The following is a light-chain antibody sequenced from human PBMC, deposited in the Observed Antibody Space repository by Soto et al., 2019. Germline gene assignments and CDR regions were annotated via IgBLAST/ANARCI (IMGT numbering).Light chain of an antibody. J-gene: IGKJ1*01. Sequence: DIQLTQSPSFLSASVGDRVTITCRASQGISSYLAWYQQKPGKAPKLLIYGASTLQNGGPSTFSGSGSGTEFTLTINSLQHEDFATYYCQQLNSYPRTFGQGTKVDIQ. CDR3: QQLNSYPRT. CDR1: QGISSY. V-gene: IGKV1-9*01. CDR2: GAS.